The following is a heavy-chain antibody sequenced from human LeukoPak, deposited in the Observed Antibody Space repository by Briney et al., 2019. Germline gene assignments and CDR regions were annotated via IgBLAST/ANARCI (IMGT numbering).Heavy chain of an antibody. Sequence: VASVKVSCKASGYTFTSYGISWVRQAPGQGLEWMGWISAYNGNTNYAQKLQGRVTMTTDTSTSTAYMELRSLRSDDTAVYYCARVCPGDDFWSGYPENWFDPWGQGTLVTVSS. CDR1: GYTFTSYG. CDR2: ISAYNGNT. V-gene: IGHV1-18*01. D-gene: IGHD3-3*01. CDR3: ARVCPGDDFWSGYPENWFDP. J-gene: IGHJ5*02.